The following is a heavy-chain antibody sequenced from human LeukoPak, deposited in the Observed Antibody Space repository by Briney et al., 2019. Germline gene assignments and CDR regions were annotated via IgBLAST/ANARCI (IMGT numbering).Heavy chain of an antibody. CDR2: IYDSGST. Sequence: SETLSLTCTVSGGSISSYYWSWIRQPPGKGLEWIGYIYDSGSTNYNPSLKSRVTISVDTSKNQFSLKLSSVTASDTAVYYCARGGSGYDSFYYYGRDVWCQGTTVTVSS. CDR3: ARGGSGYDSFYYYGRDV. CDR1: GGSISSYY. D-gene: IGHD5-12*01. J-gene: IGHJ6*02. V-gene: IGHV4-59*01.